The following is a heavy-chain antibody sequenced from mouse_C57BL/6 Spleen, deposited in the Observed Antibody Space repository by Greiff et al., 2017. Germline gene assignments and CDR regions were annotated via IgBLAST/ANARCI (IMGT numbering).Heavy chain of an antibody. CDR1: GYTFTDYE. CDR3: TINYEYDRKNHYFDY. D-gene: IGHD2-4*01. V-gene: IGHV1-15*01. CDR2: IDPETGGT. Sequence: QVQLQQSGAELVRPGASVTLSCKASGYTFTDYEMHWVKQTPVHGLEWIGAIDPETGGTAYNQKFKGKAILTADKSSSTAYMELRSLTSEDSAVYYCTINYEYDRKNHYFDYWGQGTTLTVSS. J-gene: IGHJ2*01.